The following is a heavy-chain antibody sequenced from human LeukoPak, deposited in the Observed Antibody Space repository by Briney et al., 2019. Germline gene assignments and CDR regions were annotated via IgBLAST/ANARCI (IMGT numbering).Heavy chain of an antibody. D-gene: IGHD1-26*01. Sequence: SETLSLTCAVYGGSFSGYYWSWIRQPPGKGLEWIGEINHSGSINYNPSLKSRVTISVDTSKNQFSLKLSSVTAADTAVYYCARDRIVGATSSLAAFDIWGQGTMVTVSS. CDR3: ARDRIVGATSSLAAFDI. J-gene: IGHJ3*02. V-gene: IGHV4-34*01. CDR2: INHSGSI. CDR1: GGSFSGYY.